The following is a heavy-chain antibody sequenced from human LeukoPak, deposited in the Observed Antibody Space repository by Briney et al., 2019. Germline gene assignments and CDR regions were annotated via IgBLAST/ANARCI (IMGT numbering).Heavy chain of an antibody. D-gene: IGHD3-10*01. CDR3: ARGFTMVRGVDVFDY. J-gene: IGHJ4*02. CDR2: ISFDGSNK. CDR1: GFTFSHYA. V-gene: IGHV3-30*04. Sequence: GRSQRLSCAASGFTFSHYAMHWVRQSPGKGLEWVAVISFDGSNKYHADSVKGRLTISRDNSNNTLYLQMNSLRAQDTAVYYCARGFTMVRGVDVFDYWGQGTLVTVSS.